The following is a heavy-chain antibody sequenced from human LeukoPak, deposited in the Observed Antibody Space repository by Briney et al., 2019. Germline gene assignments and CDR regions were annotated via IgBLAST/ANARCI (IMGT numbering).Heavy chain of an antibody. CDR2: ISAYNGNT. CDR3: ARASRFCSGGSCSTIYGMDV. V-gene: IGHV1-18*01. D-gene: IGHD2-15*01. Sequence: ASVKVSCKASGGTFSSYAISWVRQAPGQGLERMGWISAYNGNTNYAQKLQGRVTMTTDTSTSTAYMELRSLRSDDTAVYYCARASRFCSGGSCSTIYGMDVWGQGTTVTVSS. CDR1: GGTFSSYA. J-gene: IGHJ6*02.